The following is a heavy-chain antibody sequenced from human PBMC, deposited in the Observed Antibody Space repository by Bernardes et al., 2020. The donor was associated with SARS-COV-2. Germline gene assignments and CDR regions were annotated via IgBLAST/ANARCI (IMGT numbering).Heavy chain of an antibody. Sequence: ASVKVSCKASGYTFTSYGISWVRQAPGQGLEWMGWISAYNVNTNYAQKLQGRVTMTTDTSTSTAYMELKSLTSDDTAVYYCLKTTSVSGTTWFDYWGQGTLVIVSS. CDR3: LKTTSVSGTTWFDY. V-gene: IGHV1-18*01. D-gene: IGHD6-19*01. CDR1: GYTFTSYG. CDR2: ISAYNVNT. J-gene: IGHJ4*02.